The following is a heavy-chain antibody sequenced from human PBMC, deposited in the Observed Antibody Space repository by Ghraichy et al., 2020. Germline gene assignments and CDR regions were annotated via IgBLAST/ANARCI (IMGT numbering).Heavy chain of an antibody. Sequence: GGSLRLSCVASGLTVSSNYMNWVRQAPGKGLEWVALIYSSGTTFYADSVKGRFTISRDSTKNTLYLQMNSLRAEDTAVYYCARDGLPAGSQVAFDIWGQGTMVTVSS. CDR2: IYSSGTT. J-gene: IGHJ3*02. D-gene: IGHD3-10*01. CDR3: ARDGLPAGSQVAFDI. V-gene: IGHV3-53*01. CDR1: GLTVSSNY.